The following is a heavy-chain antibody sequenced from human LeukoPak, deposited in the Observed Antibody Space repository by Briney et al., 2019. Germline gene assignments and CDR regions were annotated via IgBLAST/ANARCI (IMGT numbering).Heavy chain of an antibody. J-gene: IGHJ5*02. CDR3: ATVVVAATGCWFDP. CDR2: IYYSGST. V-gene: IGHV4-59*01. CDR1: GGSISSYY. D-gene: IGHD2-15*01. Sequence: PSETLSLTCTVSGGSISSYYWSWIRQPPGKGLEWIGYIYYSGSTNYNPSLKSRVTISVDTSKNQFSLKLSSVIAADTAVYYCATVVVAATGCWFDPWGQGTLVTVSS.